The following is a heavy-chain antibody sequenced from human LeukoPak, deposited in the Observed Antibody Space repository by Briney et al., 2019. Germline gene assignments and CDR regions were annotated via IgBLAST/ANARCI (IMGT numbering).Heavy chain of an antibody. CDR1: GGSFSGYY. CDR2: INHSGST. J-gene: IGHJ3*02. Sequence: SETLSLTCAVYGGSFSGYYWSWIRQPPGKGLEWIGEINHSGSTNYNPSLKSRVTISVDTSKNQFSLKLSSVTAADTAVYYCARDVLGYYYGSGSYSNDAFDIWGQGTMVTVSS. D-gene: IGHD3-10*01. V-gene: IGHV4-34*01. CDR3: ARDVLGYYYGSGSYSNDAFDI.